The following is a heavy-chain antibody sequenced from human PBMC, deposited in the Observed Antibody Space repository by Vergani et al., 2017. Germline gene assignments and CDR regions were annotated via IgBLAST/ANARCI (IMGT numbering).Heavy chain of an antibody. Sequence: QVQLQQWGAGLLKPSETLSLTCAVYGGSFSGYYWSWIRQPPGKGLEWIGEINHSGSTNYNPSLKSRVTISVDTSKNQFSLKLSSVTAADTAVYYCARLIKRGRIAAAGTSNFDDGGQGTLVTVHS. CDR3: ARLIKRGRIAAAGTSNFDD. CDR2: INHSGST. V-gene: IGHV4-34*01. J-gene: IGHJ4*02. CDR1: GGSFSGYY. D-gene: IGHD6-13*01.